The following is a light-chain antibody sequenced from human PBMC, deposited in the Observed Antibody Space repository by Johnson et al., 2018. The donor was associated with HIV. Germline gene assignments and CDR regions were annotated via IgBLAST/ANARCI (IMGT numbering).Light chain of an antibody. CDR1: SCDIGKNF. J-gene: IGLJ1*01. CDR2: DNN. CDR3: GTWDSRLSAGHV. Sequence: QSVLTQPPSVSAAPGQKVTISCSGTSCDIGKNFVACHQQLPGTAPKLLIYDNNKRPSGIPDRISGSKSGTSATLGITGLQTGDEADYYCGTWDSRLSAGHVFGTGTKVTVL. V-gene: IGLV1-51*01.